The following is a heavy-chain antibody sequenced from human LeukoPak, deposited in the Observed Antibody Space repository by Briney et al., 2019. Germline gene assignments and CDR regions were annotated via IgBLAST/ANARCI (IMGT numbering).Heavy chain of an antibody. CDR3: AIGAVAGTDAFDI. CDR2: LYYSGST. CDR1: GGSVSSSNYY. Sequence: SETLSLTCTVSGGSVSSSNYYCVWIRQPPGKGLEWIGTLYYSGSTYYNPSLKSRVTISVDTSKNQFSLKLSSVTAADTAVYYCAIGAVAGTDAFDIWGQGTMVTVSS. V-gene: IGHV4-39*01. J-gene: IGHJ3*02. D-gene: IGHD6-19*01.